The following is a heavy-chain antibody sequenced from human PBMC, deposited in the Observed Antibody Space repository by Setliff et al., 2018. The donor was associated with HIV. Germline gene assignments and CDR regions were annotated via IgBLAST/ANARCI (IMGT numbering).Heavy chain of an antibody. D-gene: IGHD1-26*01. V-gene: IGHV3-21*01. CDR2: ISTDSDFI. Sequence: GESLKISCAASRFNFSNYAMNWVRQAPGKGLEWVSSISTDSDFIYYADSMKGRFTISRDNAKNSLYLQMNSLRADDTAVYFCARPTNIDTLYYGSQTFYMYYYGLDVWGQGTTVTVSS. CDR1: RFNFSNYA. CDR3: ARPTNIDTLYYGSQTFYMYYYGLDV. J-gene: IGHJ6*02.